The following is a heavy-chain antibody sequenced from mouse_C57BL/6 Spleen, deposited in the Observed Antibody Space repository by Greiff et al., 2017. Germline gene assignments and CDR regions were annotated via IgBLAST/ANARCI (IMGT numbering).Heavy chain of an antibody. D-gene: IGHD1-1*01. CDR2: ISDGGSYT. J-gene: IGHJ2*01. CDR3: ARRSHYYGSSYVWYFDY. V-gene: IGHV5-4*03. Sequence: DVQLVESGGGLVKPGGSLKLSCAASGFTFSSYAMSWVRQTPEKRLEWVATISDGGSYTYYPDNVKGRFTISRDNAKNNLYLQMSQLKSEDTAMYNSARRSHYYGSSYVWYFDYWGQGTTLTVSS. CDR1: GFTFSSYA.